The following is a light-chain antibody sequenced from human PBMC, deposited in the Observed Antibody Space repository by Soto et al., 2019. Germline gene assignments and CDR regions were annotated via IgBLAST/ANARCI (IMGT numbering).Light chain of an antibody. V-gene: IGKV1-5*03. CDR2: KAS. CDR3: QQYNSYLFT. Sequence: DIQLTQSPSTLSASVGDRVTITCRASQSISSWLAWYQQKPGKAPKLLMYKASTIESGVPSRFSGSGSGTEFSLTISSLQPDDFAAYYCQQYNSYLFTFGQGTKVDIK. J-gene: IGKJ3*01. CDR1: QSISSW.